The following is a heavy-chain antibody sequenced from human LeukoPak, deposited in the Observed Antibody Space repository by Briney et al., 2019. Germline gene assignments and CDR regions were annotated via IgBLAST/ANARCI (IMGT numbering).Heavy chain of an antibody. Sequence: PGGSLRLSCAASGFTFSSYWMSWVRQAPGKGLEWLANIKEDGSEKYYVNSVKGRFTISRDNAKNSLYLQMNSLRAEDTAVYYCARVRGIAVAGTASIYFDYWGQGTLVTVSS. J-gene: IGHJ4*02. V-gene: IGHV3-7*01. D-gene: IGHD6-19*01. CDR3: ARVRGIAVAGTASIYFDY. CDR2: IKEDGSEK. CDR1: GFTFSSYW.